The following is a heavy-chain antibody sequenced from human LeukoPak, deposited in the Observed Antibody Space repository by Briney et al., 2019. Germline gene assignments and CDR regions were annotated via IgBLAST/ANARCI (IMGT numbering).Heavy chain of an antibody. Sequence: PGGSLRLSCAASGFTFSNYGMHWVRQAPGRGLEWVAIITFDGSETYYADSLRGRFTISRDNSKNTLYLQMNSLRAEDTAVYYCARDQSSVAGTTYNWFDPWGQGTLVTVSS. CDR2: ITFDGSET. J-gene: IGHJ5*02. V-gene: IGHV3-30*03. CDR3: ARDQSSVAGTTYNWFDP. D-gene: IGHD6-19*01. CDR1: GFTFSNYG.